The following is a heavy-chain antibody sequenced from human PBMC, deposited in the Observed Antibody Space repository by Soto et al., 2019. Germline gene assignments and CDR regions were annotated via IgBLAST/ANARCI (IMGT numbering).Heavy chain of an antibody. Sequence: ASVKVSCKASVYTFTGYYMHWVRQAPGQGLEWMVWINPNSGGTNYAQKFQGWVTMTRDTSISTAYMELSRLRSDDTAVYYCARDRGIFGVVKNYYYMDVWGKGTTVTVSS. J-gene: IGHJ6*03. CDR3: ARDRGIFGVVKNYYYMDV. CDR2: INPNSGGT. V-gene: IGHV1-2*04. D-gene: IGHD3-3*01. CDR1: VYTFTGYY.